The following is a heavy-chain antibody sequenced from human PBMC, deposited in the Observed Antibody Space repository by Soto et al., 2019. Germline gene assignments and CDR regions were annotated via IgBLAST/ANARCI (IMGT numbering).Heavy chain of an antibody. V-gene: IGHV1-69*12. Sequence: QVQLVQSGAEVRKPGSSLRVSCKASGGTFRSYGFSWVRQAPGQGLEWMGGIIPMFGTPNYAQKVQGRVTITADEATSTVYMELRSLRSEDTAVYYCAKDRGRGGYCGGGSCYARNDAFDMWGQGTMVIVSA. CDR2: IIPMFGTP. J-gene: IGHJ3*02. D-gene: IGHD2-15*01. CDR1: GGTFRSYG. CDR3: AKDRGRGGYCGGGSCYARNDAFDM.